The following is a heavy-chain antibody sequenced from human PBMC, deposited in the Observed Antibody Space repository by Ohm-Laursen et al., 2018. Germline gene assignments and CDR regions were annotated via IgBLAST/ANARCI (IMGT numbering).Heavy chain of an antibody. D-gene: IGHD5-24*01. CDR3: ARCMGRIRDGVDY. Sequence: SLRLSCAASGFTFTDFYMSWIRQAPGKGLEWVSYMSIGGNTIYYADSVKGRFTMSRDNAKRSLYLHLDSLRAEDTAVYYCARCMGRIRDGVDYWGLGALVTVSS. J-gene: IGHJ4*02. CDR2: MSIGGNTI. CDR1: GFTFTDFY. V-gene: IGHV3-11*01.